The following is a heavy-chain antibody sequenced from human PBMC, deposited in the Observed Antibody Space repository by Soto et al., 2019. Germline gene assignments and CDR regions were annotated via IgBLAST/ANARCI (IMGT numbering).Heavy chain of an antibody. Sequence: PSETLSITCTVSGGSITSSGYYWGWIRQPPGKGLEWIGSMYYSGSGSTYYNPSLQSRATISVDSSKNQFSLKVSSVTAADTAVYSCARSIVAPAANFDFWGQGILVTVSS. J-gene: IGHJ4*02. CDR1: GGSITSSGYY. V-gene: IGHV4-39*01. CDR3: ARSIVAPAANFDF. D-gene: IGHD2-2*01. CDR2: MYYSGSGST.